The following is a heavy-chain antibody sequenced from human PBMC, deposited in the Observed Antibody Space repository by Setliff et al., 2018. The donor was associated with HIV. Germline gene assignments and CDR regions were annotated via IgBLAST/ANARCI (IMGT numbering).Heavy chain of an antibody. D-gene: IGHD5-12*01. CDR1: GFTFSSYE. CDR3: ARDGGREMATTYYYYCGMDV. Sequence: GGSLRLSCAASGFTFSSYEMNWVRQAPGKGLEWVSYISSSGSTIYYADSVKGRFTIARENAKNSLYLQMNSLRSEDTAVYYCARDGGREMATTYYYYCGMDVWGQGTTVTVSS. V-gene: IGHV3-48*03. CDR2: ISSSGSTI. J-gene: IGHJ6*02.